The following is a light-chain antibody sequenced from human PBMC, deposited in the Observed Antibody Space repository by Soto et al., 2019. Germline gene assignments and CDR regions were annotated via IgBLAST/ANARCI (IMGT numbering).Light chain of an antibody. CDR2: TTS. V-gene: IGKV3-20*01. CDR1: QSVSSSY. Sequence: EIVLTQSPGTLSLSPGERATLSCRASQSVSSSYFAWYQQKPGQAPRLLIYTTSSRATGIPDRFSGSGSGTDFTLTIGRLEPEDFAVYYCQQNGSSPPKFGQGTKVEIK. J-gene: IGKJ1*01. CDR3: QQNGSSPPK.